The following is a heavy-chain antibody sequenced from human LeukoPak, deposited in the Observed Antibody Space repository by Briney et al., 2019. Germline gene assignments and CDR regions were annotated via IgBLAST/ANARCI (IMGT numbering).Heavy chain of an antibody. CDR2: IYASGRT. CDR1: GGSISTYY. V-gene: IGHV4-4*07. Sequence: SETLSLTCIVSGGSISTYYWSWIRQPAGKGLEWIGRIYASGRTNYNPSLKSRVTMSVDTSKNQFSLKLSSVTAADTAVYYCARDGGSYYYDSSGSYFDLWGRGTLVTVSS. J-gene: IGHJ2*01. D-gene: IGHD3-22*01. CDR3: ARDGGSYYYDSSGSYFDL.